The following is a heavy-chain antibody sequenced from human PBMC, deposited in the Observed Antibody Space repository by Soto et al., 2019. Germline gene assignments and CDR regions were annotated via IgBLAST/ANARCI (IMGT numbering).Heavy chain of an antibody. V-gene: IGHV4-31*03. CDR3: ARDQYDFRSGSYYYAMEV. Sequence: SETLSLTCSVSGGAINNRDYYWSWIRQHPGKGLEWIGNIFYSGSTDYNPSLKGRLTISIDTSKNEFSLKLTSVTAADTAVYYCARDQYDFRSGSYYYAMEVWGQGTKVTVSS. CDR2: IFYSGST. D-gene: IGHD3-3*01. CDR1: GGAINNRDYY. J-gene: IGHJ6*02.